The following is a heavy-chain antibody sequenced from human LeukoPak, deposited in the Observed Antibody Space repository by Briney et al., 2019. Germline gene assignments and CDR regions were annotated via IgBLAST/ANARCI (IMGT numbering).Heavy chain of an antibody. CDR2: IYYSGNT. D-gene: IGHD2/OR15-2a*01. Sequence: KSSETLSLTHTVSCHSISSSYWSWIRQPPGKGLEWIGYIYYSGNTIYNPALKSRVTISVDTSRNRCSLKLSSVTAADSAVFYCASHRNFFDYWGQGILVTVSS. V-gene: IGHV4-59*01. CDR3: ASHRNFFDY. CDR1: CHSISSSY. J-gene: IGHJ4*02.